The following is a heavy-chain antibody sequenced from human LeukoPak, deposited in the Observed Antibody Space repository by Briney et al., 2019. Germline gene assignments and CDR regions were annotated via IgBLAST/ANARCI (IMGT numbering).Heavy chain of an antibody. Sequence: PSETLSLTCTVSGGSISSSSYYWGWIRQPPGKGLEWIGEINHSGSTNYNPSLKSRVTISVDTSKNQFSLKLSSVTAADTAVYYCARGGHDYGDYTYDYWGQGTLVTVSS. D-gene: IGHD4-17*01. CDR3: ARGGHDYGDYTYDY. CDR1: GGSISSSSYY. V-gene: IGHV4-39*07. CDR2: INHSGST. J-gene: IGHJ4*02.